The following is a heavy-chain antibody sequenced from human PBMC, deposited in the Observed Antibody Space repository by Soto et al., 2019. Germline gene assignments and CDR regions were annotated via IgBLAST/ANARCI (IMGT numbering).Heavy chain of an antibody. CDR3: ARAQLVGYYFDY. J-gene: IGHJ4*02. Sequence: SETLSLTCTVSGGSISSGDYYWSWIRQPPGKGLEWIGYIYFRGTTYYNPSLKSRVTISVDTSKNQFSLKLSSVAAADTAVYYCARAQLVGYYFDYWGQGILVTVSS. CDR2: IYFRGTT. CDR1: GGSISSGDYY. D-gene: IGHD2-2*01. V-gene: IGHV4-30-4*01.